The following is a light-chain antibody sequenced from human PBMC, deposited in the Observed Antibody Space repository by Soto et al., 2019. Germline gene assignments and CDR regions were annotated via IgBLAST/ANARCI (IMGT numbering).Light chain of an antibody. CDR2: RAS. Sequence: EIVLTQSPDTLSLSPGERATLSCRASQSVSSSFLAWYQQKPGQAPRLLIYRASSRAPGIPDRFTGSGSGTDFTLTISRLEPEDFAVYYCQQYESSPLTFGGGTKVEI. J-gene: IGKJ4*01. V-gene: IGKV3-20*01. CDR1: QSVSSSF. CDR3: QQYESSPLT.